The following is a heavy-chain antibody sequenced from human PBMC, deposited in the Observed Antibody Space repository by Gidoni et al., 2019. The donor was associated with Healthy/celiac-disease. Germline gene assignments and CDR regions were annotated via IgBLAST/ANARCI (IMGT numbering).Heavy chain of an antibody. CDR2: INHSGST. D-gene: IGHD3-22*01. CDR3: ARGEETVVVKN. CDR1: GGSFSGYY. J-gene: IGHJ4*02. Sequence: QVQLQQWGAGLLKPSETLSLTCAVYGGSFSGYYWSWIRQPPGKGLEWIGEINHSGSTNYNPSLKSRVTISVDTSKNQFSLKLSSVTAADTAVYYCARGEETVVVKNWGQGTLVTVSS. V-gene: IGHV4-34*01.